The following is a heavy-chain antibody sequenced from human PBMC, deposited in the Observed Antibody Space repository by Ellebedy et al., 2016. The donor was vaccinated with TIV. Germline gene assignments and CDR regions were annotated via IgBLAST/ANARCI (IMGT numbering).Heavy chain of an antibody. D-gene: IGHD3-22*01. CDR1: GFTFRSYA. CDR3: AKGSVIMVVVGGPFDI. CDR2: ISYDGSNK. Sequence: GESLKISCAASGFTFRSYAMHWVRQAPGKGLEWVAFISYDGSNKYYSDSVKGRFTISRDNSKNTLYLQMNSLRAEDTAVYYCAKGSVIMVVVGGPFDIWGQGTVVTVSS. J-gene: IGHJ3*02. V-gene: IGHV3-30-3*01.